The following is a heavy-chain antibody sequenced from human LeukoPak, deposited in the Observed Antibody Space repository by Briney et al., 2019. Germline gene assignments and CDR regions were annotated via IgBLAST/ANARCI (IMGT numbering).Heavy chain of an antibody. CDR2: IYDSGST. Sequence: SETLSLTCTVSGGSIRGSYYYWGWIRQPPGKGLEWIGSIYDSGSTYYNPSLKSRVTISVDTSKNQFSLKLNPVTAADTAVYYCAAISTSGSRRGSFDYWGQGTLVTVSS. CDR3: AAISTSGSRRGSFDY. V-gene: IGHV4-39*01. J-gene: IGHJ4*02. D-gene: IGHD1-26*01. CDR1: GGSIRGSYYY.